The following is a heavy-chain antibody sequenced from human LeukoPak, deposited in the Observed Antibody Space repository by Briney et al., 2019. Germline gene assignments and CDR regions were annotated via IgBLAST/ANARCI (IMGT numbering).Heavy chain of an antibody. CDR2: VSGSGDST. D-gene: IGHD3-3*01. V-gene: IGHV3-23*01. CDR3: AKTSLSDASGHYYYMDV. J-gene: IGHJ6*03. CDR1: GFTFSSYA. Sequence: PGGSLRLSCAASGFTFSSYAMSWVRQAPGKGLEWVSGVSGSGDSTYYADSVRGRFTISRDNSQNTVSLQVNNLRTEDTALYYCAKTSLSDASGHYYYMDVWGKGTTVTVSS.